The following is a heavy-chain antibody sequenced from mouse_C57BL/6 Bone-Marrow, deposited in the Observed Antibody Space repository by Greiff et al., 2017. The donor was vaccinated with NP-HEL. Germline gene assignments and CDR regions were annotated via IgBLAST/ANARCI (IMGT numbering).Heavy chain of an antibody. J-gene: IGHJ4*01. CDR3: ARRTLYYDYDEGYYYAMDY. CDR1: GFSLTSYG. D-gene: IGHD2-4*01. CDR2: IWSGGIT. V-gene: IGHV2-2*01. Sequence: VKLQESGPGLVQPSQSLSITCTVSGFSLTSYGVHWVRPSPGKGLEWLGVIWSGGITDSNAAFISRLSISKDNSKSQVFFKMNSLQADDTAIDYCARRTLYYDYDEGYYYAMDYWGQGTSVTVSS.